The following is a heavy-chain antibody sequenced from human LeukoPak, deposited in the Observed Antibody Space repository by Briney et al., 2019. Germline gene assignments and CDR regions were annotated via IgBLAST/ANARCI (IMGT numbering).Heavy chain of an antibody. Sequence: GGSLRLSCAASGFIFSVHSMHWVRQAPGKGLEWVSYISSSGRSIQYADSVKGRFTISRDNATQSLYLHMNSLRAEDTAVYYCARDFYGYNWVTFFDSWGQGTLVTVSS. D-gene: IGHD5-24*01. V-gene: IGHV3-48*04. J-gene: IGHJ4*02. CDR3: ARDFYGYNWVTFFDS. CDR1: GFIFSVHS. CDR2: ISSSGRSI.